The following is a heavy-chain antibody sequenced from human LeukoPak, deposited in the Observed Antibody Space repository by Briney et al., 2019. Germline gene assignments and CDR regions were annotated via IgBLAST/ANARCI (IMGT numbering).Heavy chain of an antibody. V-gene: IGHV1-2*06. CDR3: ARVSYGNNATPFDY. Sequence: ASVKVSCKASGYSFTDYYIHWVRQAPGQGLEWMGRINPNSGYTDYPQKSQGRVTMTRDTSISAVYMELKRLRYDDTAVYYCARVSYGNNATPFDYWGQGTLVAVSS. D-gene: IGHD4-11*01. CDR1: GYSFTDYY. CDR2: INPNSGYT. J-gene: IGHJ4*02.